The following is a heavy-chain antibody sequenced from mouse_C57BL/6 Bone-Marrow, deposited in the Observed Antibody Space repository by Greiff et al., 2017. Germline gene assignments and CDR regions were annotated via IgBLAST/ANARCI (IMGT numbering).Heavy chain of an antibody. Sequence: EVKLMESGPGLVKPSQSLSLTCSVTGYSITSGYYWNWIRQFPGNKLEWMGYISYDGSNNYNPSLKNRISITRDTSKNQCFLKLNSVTTEDTATYYCARGNYFDYWGQGTTLTVSS. CDR3: ARGNYFDY. J-gene: IGHJ2*01. CDR2: ISYDGSN. V-gene: IGHV3-6*01. CDR1: GYSITSGYY.